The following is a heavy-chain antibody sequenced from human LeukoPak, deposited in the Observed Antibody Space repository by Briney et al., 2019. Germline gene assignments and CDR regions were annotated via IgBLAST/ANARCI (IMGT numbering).Heavy chain of an antibody. V-gene: IGHV4-59*01. Sequence: SETLSLTCTVSGGSISSYYWSWIRQPPGKGLEWIGYIYYSGSTNYNPSLKSRVTISVDTSKNQFSLKLSSVTAADTAVYYCARGTTYYYDSSGYPIFDYWGQGTLVTVSS. CDR1: GGSISSYY. D-gene: IGHD3-22*01. J-gene: IGHJ4*02. CDR3: ARGTTYYYDSSGYPIFDY. CDR2: IYYSGST.